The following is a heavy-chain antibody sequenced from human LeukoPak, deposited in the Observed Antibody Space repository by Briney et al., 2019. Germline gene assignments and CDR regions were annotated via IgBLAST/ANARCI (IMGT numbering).Heavy chain of an antibody. Sequence: PGRSLRLSCAASGFTFSSYGMHWVRQAPGKGLEWVAVISYDGSNKYYADSVKGRFTISRGNSKNTLYLQMNSLRAEDTAVYYCARGETPIAAAGIRYWGQGTLVTVSS. CDR1: GFTFSSYG. CDR3: ARGETPIAAAGIRY. D-gene: IGHD6-13*01. CDR2: ISYDGSNK. V-gene: IGHV3-30*03. J-gene: IGHJ4*02.